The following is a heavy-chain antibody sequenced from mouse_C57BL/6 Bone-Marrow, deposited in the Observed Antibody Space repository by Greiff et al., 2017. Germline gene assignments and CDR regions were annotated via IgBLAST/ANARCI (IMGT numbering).Heavy chain of an antibody. CDR2: IDPETGGT. V-gene: IGHV1-15*01. D-gene: IGHD1-1*01. Sequence: QVQLQQSGAELVRPGASVTLSCKASGYTFTDYEMHWVKQTPVHGLEWIGAIDPETGGTAYNQKFKGKAILTADKSSSTAYMELRSLTSEDSAVYYCTSNHYGSSSYWYFDVWGTGTTVTVSS. CDR1: GYTFTDYE. CDR3: TSNHYGSSSYWYFDV. J-gene: IGHJ1*03.